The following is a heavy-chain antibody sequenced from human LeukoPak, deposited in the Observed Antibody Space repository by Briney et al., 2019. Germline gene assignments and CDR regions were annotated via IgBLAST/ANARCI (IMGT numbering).Heavy chain of an antibody. J-gene: IGHJ3*02. Sequence: PGGSLRLSCAASGFTFSDYYMSWIRQAPGKGLEWVSYISSSGSTIYYADSVKGRFTISRDNAKNSLYLQMNSLRAEDTAVYYCARGRTVAAYDAFDIWGQGTMVTVSS. CDR1: GFTFSDYY. D-gene: IGHD6-19*01. CDR2: ISSSGSTI. V-gene: IGHV3-11*04. CDR3: ARGRTVAAYDAFDI.